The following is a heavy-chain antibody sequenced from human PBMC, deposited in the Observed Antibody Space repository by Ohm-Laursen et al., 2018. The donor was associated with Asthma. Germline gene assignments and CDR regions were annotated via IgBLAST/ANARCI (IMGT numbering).Heavy chain of an antibody. J-gene: IGHJ1*01. CDR3: ARIGPEWELPGREYSLHH. CDR1: GFTFSTSA. D-gene: IGHD1-26*01. CDR2: ISTASSFI. Sequence: GSLRLSCSASGFTFSTSAMHWVRQIPGKGLEWVASISTASSFIYYADSVRGRFTTSRDNARNSVYLQMNSLRAEDTALYYCARIGPEWELPGREYSLHHWGEGTLVTVSS. V-gene: IGHV3-21*01.